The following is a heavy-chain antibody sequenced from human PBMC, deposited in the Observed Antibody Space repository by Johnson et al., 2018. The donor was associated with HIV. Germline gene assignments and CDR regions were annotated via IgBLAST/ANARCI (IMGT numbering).Heavy chain of an antibody. J-gene: IGHJ3*02. CDR3: ARDRAVPDDGYNDYAFDI. V-gene: IGHV3-7*03. CDR2: IKQDGSEM. CDR1: GFTFSSYW. Sequence: VQLVESGGGLVQPGESLRLSCAASGFTFSSYWMSWVRQAPGKGLEWVANIKQDGSEMYYVDSVKGRFTISRDNAKNTLDLQMNSLRAEDTAVYYCARDRAVPDDGYNDYAFDIWGQGTMVTVSS. D-gene: IGHD5-24*01.